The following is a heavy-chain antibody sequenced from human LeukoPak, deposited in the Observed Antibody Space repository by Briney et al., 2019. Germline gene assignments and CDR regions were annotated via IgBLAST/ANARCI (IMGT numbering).Heavy chain of an antibody. CDR2: ISYDGKSQ. D-gene: IGHD3-10*01. CDR3: ARDLGGSYGSVLDY. Sequence: GGSLRLSCAASGFTFSSFAIHWVRQAPGKGLEWVAVISYDGKSQYYADSVKGRFTISRDNSKDTLYLQMNSLGGEDTAVYYCARDLGGSYGSVLDYWGQGTLVAVSS. CDR1: GFTFSSFA. V-gene: IGHV3-30*04. J-gene: IGHJ4*02.